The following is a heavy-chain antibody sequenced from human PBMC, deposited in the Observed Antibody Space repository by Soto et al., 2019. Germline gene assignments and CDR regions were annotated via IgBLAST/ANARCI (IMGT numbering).Heavy chain of an antibody. CDR1: GGSISSSSYY. CDR2: IYYSGST. D-gene: IGHD4-17*01. Sequence: LQLQESGPGLVKPSETLSLTCVVSGGSISSSSYYWGWIRQPPGKGLEWIGSIYYSGSTYYNPSLRSRVTISVDTSMNQFSLKLNSVTAADTAVFFCTRGTVTRSSYATDFDYWGQGALVTVSS. J-gene: IGHJ4*02. CDR3: TRGTVTRSSYATDFDY. V-gene: IGHV4-39*01.